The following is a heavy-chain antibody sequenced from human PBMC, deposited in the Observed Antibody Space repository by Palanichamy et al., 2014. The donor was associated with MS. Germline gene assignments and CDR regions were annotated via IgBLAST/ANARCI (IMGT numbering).Heavy chain of an antibody. D-gene: IGHD3-3*02. V-gene: IGHV3-48*01. CDR1: GFTFRSFT. Sequence: EVQLVESGGGLAQPGGSLTLSCAVSGFTFRSFTMNWVRQTPGKGLEWIAYLGSRGGNIHYADSVRGRFTISSDNARNSLFLQMSSLRVEDTAVYYCVRDHLWAFDYWGQGTLVTVSS. CDR2: LGSRGGNI. J-gene: IGHJ4*02. CDR3: VRDHLWAFDY.